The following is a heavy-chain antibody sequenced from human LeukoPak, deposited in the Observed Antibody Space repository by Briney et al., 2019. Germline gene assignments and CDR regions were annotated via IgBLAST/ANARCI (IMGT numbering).Heavy chain of an antibody. CDR3: ARETYYYDSSGYYYPFDY. CDR2: IIPIFGTA. D-gene: IGHD3-22*01. Sequence: GASVNVSCKASGGTFSSYAISWVRQAPGQGLEWMGGIIPIFGTANYAQKFQGRVTITADESTSTAYMELSSLRSEDTAVYYCARETYYYDSSGYYYPFDYWGQGTLVTVSS. CDR1: GGTFSSYA. V-gene: IGHV1-69*13. J-gene: IGHJ4*02.